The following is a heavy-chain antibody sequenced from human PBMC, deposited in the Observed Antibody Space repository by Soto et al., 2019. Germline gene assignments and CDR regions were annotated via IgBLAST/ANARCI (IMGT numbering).Heavy chain of an antibody. CDR3: AKGAPLGKLLAYSGMDV. J-gene: IGHJ6*02. CDR1: GGSISSYY. CDR2: VYYSGST. V-gene: IGHV4-59*01. D-gene: IGHD3-10*01. Sequence: PSETLSLTCTVSGGSISSYYWSWIRQPPGKGLEWIGYVYYSGSTNYNPSLKSRVTISVDTSKNQFSLKLSSVTAADTAVYYCAKGAPLGKLLAYSGMDVWGQGTTVTVSS.